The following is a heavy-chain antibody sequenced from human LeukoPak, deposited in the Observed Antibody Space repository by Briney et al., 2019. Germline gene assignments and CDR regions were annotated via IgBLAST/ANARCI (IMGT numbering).Heavy chain of an antibody. D-gene: IGHD2-21*02. CDR3: AKDMGPNIVVVTTNYYYYGMDV. CDR1: GFTFDDYA. Sequence: PGESLRLSCAASGFTFDDYAMHWVRQAPGKGLEWVSGISWNSGSIGYADSVKGRFTISRDNAKNSLYLQMNSLRAEDTALYYCAKDMGPNIVVVTTNYYYYGMDVWGQGTTVTVSS. J-gene: IGHJ6*02. V-gene: IGHV3-9*01. CDR2: ISWNSGSI.